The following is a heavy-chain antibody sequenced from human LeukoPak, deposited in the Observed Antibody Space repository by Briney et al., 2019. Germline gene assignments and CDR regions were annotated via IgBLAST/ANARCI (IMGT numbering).Heavy chain of an antibody. Sequence: GGSLRLSCAASGFTFSSYAMSWVRQAPGKRLEWVSYISSSSDSRLYADSVTGRFTISRDNAENSLYLQMNSLRDEDTAVYYCARAMRSGYDYWGQGTLVTVSS. CDR2: ISSSSDSR. J-gene: IGHJ4*02. CDR1: GFTFSSYA. V-gene: IGHV3-48*02. CDR3: ARAMRSGYDY. D-gene: IGHD5-12*01.